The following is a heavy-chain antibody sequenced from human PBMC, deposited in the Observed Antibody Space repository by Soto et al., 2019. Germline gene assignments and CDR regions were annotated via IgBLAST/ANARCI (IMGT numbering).Heavy chain of an antibody. D-gene: IGHD1-20*01. CDR3: ARLSAITKGRCFDP. CDR1: GGSVTSSTYY. Sequence: QLHLQESGPGLVKPSETLSLTCSVSGGSVTSSTYYWGWIRQPPGKGLEWIGNIYYSGSTYFNPSLKRRVTISVDRSKNQFSLRLSSVTATDTAVYYCARLSAITKGRCFDPWGQGTLVTVSS. V-gene: IGHV4-39*01. CDR2: IYYSGST. J-gene: IGHJ5*02.